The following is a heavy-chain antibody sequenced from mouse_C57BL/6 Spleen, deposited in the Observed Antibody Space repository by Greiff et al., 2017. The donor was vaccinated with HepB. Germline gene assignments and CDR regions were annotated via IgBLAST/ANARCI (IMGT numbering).Heavy chain of an antibody. D-gene: IGHD4-1*01. CDR2: IHPNSGST. CDR3: ARNNWDVFFDY. J-gene: IGHJ2*01. CDR1: GYTFTSYW. V-gene: IGHV1-64*01. Sequence: VQLQQSGAELVKPGASVKLSCKASGYTFTSYWMHWVKQRPGQGLEWIGMIHPNSGSTNYNEKFKSKATLTVDKSSSTAYMQLSSLTSEDSAVYYCARNNWDVFFDYWGQGTTLTVSS.